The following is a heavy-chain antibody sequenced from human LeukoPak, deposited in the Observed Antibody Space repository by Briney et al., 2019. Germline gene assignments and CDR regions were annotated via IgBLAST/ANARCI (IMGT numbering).Heavy chain of an antibody. CDR1: GVSITSNY. D-gene: IGHD5-18*01. V-gene: IGHV4-59*01. CDR3: ARSSGHSYGDFDY. J-gene: IGHJ4*02. CDR2: THHSGAT. Sequence: KPSETLSLTCSVSGVSITSNYWSWIRQPPGKGLEWLGYTHHSGATSYNPSLKSRSTMSLDTSNNQFSLKLSSVTAADTAVYYCARSSGHSYGDFDYWGQGNQVTVSS.